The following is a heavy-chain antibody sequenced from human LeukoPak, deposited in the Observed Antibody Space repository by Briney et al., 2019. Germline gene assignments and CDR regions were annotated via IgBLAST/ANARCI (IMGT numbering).Heavy chain of an antibody. J-gene: IGHJ5*02. Sequence: SETLSLTCTVSGDSISIYYWSWIRQPPGKGLEWIGYIYNSGSTNYNPSLKSRVTISVDTSKNQFSLKLTSVTAADTAVYYCARDRELGSWGQGTLSPSPQ. CDR2: IYNSGST. CDR3: ARDRELGS. CDR1: GDSISIYY. D-gene: IGHD3-16*01. V-gene: IGHV4-59*01.